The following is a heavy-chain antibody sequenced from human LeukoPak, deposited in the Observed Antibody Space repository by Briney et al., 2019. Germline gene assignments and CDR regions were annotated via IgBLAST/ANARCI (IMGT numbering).Heavy chain of an antibody. CDR3: AKVGRRYYDSSGYLPPLYYGMDV. CDR2: ISGSGGST. V-gene: IGHV3-23*01. J-gene: IGHJ6*02. Sequence: GGSLRLSCAASGFTFSSYAMSWVRQAPGKGLEWVSAISGSGGSTYYADSVKGRFTISRDNSKNALFLQMSSLRAEDTAVYYCAKVGRRYYDSSGYLPPLYYGMDVWGQGTTVTVSS. CDR1: GFTFSSYA. D-gene: IGHD3-22*01.